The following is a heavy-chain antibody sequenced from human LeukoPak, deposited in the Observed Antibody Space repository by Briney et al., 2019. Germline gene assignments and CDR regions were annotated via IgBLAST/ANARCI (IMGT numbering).Heavy chain of an antibody. Sequence: RTSETLSLTCTVSGGSISSYYWSWIRQPAGRGLEWIGRIYTSGSTNYNPSLKSRVTMSVDTSKNQFSLKLSSVTAADTAVYYCARDLWFGESDRVGWFDPWGQGTLVTVSS. CDR3: ARDLWFGESDRVGWFDP. CDR1: GGSISSYY. J-gene: IGHJ5*02. D-gene: IGHD3-10*01. V-gene: IGHV4-4*07. CDR2: IYTSGST.